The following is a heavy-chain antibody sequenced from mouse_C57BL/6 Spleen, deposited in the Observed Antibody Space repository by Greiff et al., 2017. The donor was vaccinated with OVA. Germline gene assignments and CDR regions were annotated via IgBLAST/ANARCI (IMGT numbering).Heavy chain of an antibody. J-gene: IGHJ3*01. CDR1: GYSITSGYY. D-gene: IGHD2-1*01. V-gene: IGHV3-6*01. CDR2: ISYDGSN. Sequence: EVHLVESGPGLVKPSQSLSLTCSVTGYSITSGYYWNWIRQFPGNKLEWMGYISYDGSNNYNPSLKNRISITRDTSKNQFFLKLNSVTTEDTATYYCARSDGNLSWFAYWGQGTLVTVSA. CDR3: ARSDGNLSWFAY.